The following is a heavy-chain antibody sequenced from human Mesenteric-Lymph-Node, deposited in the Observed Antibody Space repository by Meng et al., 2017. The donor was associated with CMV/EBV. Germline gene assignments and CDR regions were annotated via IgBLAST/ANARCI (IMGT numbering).Heavy chain of an antibody. V-gene: IGHV3-30-3*01. D-gene: IGHD2-15*01. CDR2: ISYDGSNE. Sequence: GGSLRLSCAASGFTFSSYAMHWVRQAPGKGLEWVAVISYDGSNEDYAESVKGRFTISRDNSKNTLYLQMISLRTEDTAVYYCVRDIGRYCIGGTCYARPYLYDLDVWGQGTTVTVSS. J-gene: IGHJ6*02. CDR3: VRDIGRYCIGGTCYARPYLYDLDV. CDR1: GFTFSSYA.